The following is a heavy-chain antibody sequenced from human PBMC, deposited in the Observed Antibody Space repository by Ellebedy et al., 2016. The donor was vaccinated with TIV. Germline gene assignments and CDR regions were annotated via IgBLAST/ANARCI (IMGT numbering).Heavy chain of an antibody. Sequence: AASVTVSCKASGYTFTHYAIHWVRQAPGHRLEWTGWINAANGNTKYSQKFQGRVTITRDPSASTAYMELGSLRSEDTAVYFCALNLETGTSWFDPWGQGTLVTVSS. J-gene: IGHJ5*02. CDR2: INAANGNT. CDR3: ALNLETGTSWFDP. CDR1: GYTFTHYA. V-gene: IGHV1-3*01. D-gene: IGHD1-7*01.